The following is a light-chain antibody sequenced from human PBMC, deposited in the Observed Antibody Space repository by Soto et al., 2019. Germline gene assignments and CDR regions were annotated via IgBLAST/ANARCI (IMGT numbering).Light chain of an antibody. CDR1: SSDVGGYNY. CDR3: FSYAGSYTFYV. Sequence: QSALTQPRSVSGSPGQSVTISCTGTSSDVGGYNYVSWYQQHPGKAPKLMIQDVSKRPSGVPDRFSGSKSGNTASLTISGLQAEDEADYYCFSYAGSYTFYVFVNGTKLTVL. CDR2: DVS. J-gene: IGLJ1*01. V-gene: IGLV2-11*01.